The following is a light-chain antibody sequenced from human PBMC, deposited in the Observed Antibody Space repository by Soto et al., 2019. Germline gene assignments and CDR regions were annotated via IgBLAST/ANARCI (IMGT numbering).Light chain of an antibody. V-gene: IGLV1-36*01. J-gene: IGLJ1*01. CDR3: LAWDSSLNGYV. Sequence: QSVLPQPPSVSAAPGQRVTISCSGGSFNIGNHGVNWYLQIPGKPPKIVIYNNEFLSSGVSDRFSGSKSGTSASLAISGLQSEDEGDYFRLAWDSSLNGYVFGTGTKVTVL. CDR1: SFNIGNHG. CDR2: NNE.